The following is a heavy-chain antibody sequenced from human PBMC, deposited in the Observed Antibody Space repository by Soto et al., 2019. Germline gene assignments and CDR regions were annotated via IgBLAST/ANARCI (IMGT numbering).Heavy chain of an antibody. J-gene: IGHJ4*02. V-gene: IGHV3-11*01. Sequence: QVQLVESGGGLVKPGGSLRLSCAASGFTFSDFYMSWIRQAPGKGMEWISYISISCTPTYYTYCVKGRFTISRDNAKNSLYLQMNTLRDEDTAVYYCARIWGGGGYALIYWGQGTLVTVSS. CDR1: GFTFSDFY. CDR2: ISISCTPT. D-gene: IGHD2-8*01. CDR3: ARIWGGGGYALIY.